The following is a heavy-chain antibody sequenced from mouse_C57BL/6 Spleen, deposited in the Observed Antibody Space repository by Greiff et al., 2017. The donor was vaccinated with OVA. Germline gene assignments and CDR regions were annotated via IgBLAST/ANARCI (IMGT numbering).Heavy chain of an antibody. V-gene: IGHV1-55*01. CDR2: IYPGSGST. J-gene: IGHJ3*01. Sequence: QVQLQQSGPELVKPGASVKMSCKASGYTFTSYWITWVKQRPGQGLEWIGDIYPGSGSTNYNEKFKSKATLTVDTSSSTAYMQLSSLTSEDSAVYYCAREEGLRRGFAYWGQGTLVTVSA. CDR3: AREEGLRRGFAY. CDR1: GYTFTSYW. D-gene: IGHD2-4*01.